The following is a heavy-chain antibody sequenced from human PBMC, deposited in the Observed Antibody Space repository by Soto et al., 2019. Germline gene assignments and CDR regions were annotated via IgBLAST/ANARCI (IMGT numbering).Heavy chain of an antibody. V-gene: IGHV4-34*01. J-gene: IGHJ6*03. D-gene: IGHD4-4*01. CDR3: ARGLVYSNYHYYYYYMDV. Sequence: SETLSLTCAVYGGSFSGYYWSWIRQPPGKGLEWIGEINHSGSTNYNPSLKSRVTISVDTSKNQFSLKLSSVTAADTAVYYCARGLVYSNYHYYYYYMDVWVKGTPVTVSS. CDR2: INHSGST. CDR1: GGSFSGYY.